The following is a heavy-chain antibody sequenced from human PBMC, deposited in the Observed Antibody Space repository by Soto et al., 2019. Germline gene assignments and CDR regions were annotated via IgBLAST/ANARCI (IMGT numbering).Heavy chain of an antibody. CDR3: ARLVRVARDGETTGLVYMDV. CDR1: GGSISSSSYY. CDR2: IYYSGST. V-gene: IGHV4-39*01. J-gene: IGHJ6*03. D-gene: IGHD4-17*01. Sequence: SETLSLTCTVSGGSISSSSYYWGWIRQPPGKGLEWIGSIYYSGSTYYNPSLKSRVTISVDTSKNQFSLKLSSVTAADTAVYYCARLVRVARDGETTGLVYMDVWGKGTTVTVSS.